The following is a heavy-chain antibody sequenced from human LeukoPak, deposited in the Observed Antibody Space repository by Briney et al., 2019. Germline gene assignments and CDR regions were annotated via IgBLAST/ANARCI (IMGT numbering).Heavy chain of an antibody. J-gene: IGHJ3*02. Sequence: GGSLRLSCAASGFTFSSYWMHWVRQAPGKGLVWVSRINSDGSRTSYADSVKGRFTISRDNAKNTLYLEMNSLRAEDTAVYYCVRDHHRRLYDSQARDTFDIWGQGTMVTVSS. CDR2: INSDGSRT. CDR1: GFTFSSYW. V-gene: IGHV3-74*01. D-gene: IGHD3-22*01. CDR3: VRDHHRRLYDSQARDTFDI.